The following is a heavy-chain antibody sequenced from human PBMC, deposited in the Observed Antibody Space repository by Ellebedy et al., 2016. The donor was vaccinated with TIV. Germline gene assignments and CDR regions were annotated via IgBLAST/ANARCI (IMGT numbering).Heavy chain of an antibody. CDR3: ARDLDKSSGWYGGAAY. Sequence: GESLKISCAASGFTFSSYDMHWVRQAPGKGLEWVSLISYDANNKYYADSVKGRFTISRDNSMTTLYLEMNRLRAEETAVYYCARDLDKSSGWYGGAAYWGQGTLVTVSS. CDR2: ISYDANNK. J-gene: IGHJ4*02. V-gene: IGHV3-30*03. D-gene: IGHD6-19*01. CDR1: GFTFSSYD.